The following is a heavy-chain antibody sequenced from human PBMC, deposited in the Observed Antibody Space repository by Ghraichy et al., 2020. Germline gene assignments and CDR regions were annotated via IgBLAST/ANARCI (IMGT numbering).Heavy chain of an antibody. CDR1: GGSISSGGYS. CDR3: ASVSSGWYPLLDY. CDR2: IYYSGST. Sequence: SETLSLTCAVSGGSISSGGYSWSWIRQPPGKGLEWIGYIYYSGSTYYNPSLKSRVTISVDTSKNQFSLKLSSVTAADTAVYYCASVSSGWYPLLDYWGQGTLVTVSS. D-gene: IGHD6-19*01. V-gene: IGHV4-30-4*07. J-gene: IGHJ4*02.